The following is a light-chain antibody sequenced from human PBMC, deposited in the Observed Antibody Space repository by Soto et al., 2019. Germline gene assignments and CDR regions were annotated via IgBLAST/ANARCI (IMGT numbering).Light chain of an antibody. CDR2: DVS. CDR1: SSDVGGYNY. J-gene: IGLJ2*01. Sequence: QSALTQPASVSGSPGQSITISCTGTSSDVGGYNYVSWYQQHPGKAPKLMIYDVSSRPSGVSNRFSGAKSGNTASLIISGLLADDEADYYCPSYTANKTPLFGGGTKLTVL. V-gene: IGLV2-14*03. CDR3: PSYTANKTPL.